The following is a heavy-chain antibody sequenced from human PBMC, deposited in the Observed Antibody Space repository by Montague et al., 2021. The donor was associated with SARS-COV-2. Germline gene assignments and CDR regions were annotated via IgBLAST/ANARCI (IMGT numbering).Heavy chain of an antibody. V-gene: IGHV4-59*01. Sequence: TIYNPSLKGRVTISVDTSKHQFSLGLSSVTAADTAVYYCARDRSYDSSGCPFPQDFFDYWGQGAMVIVS. J-gene: IGHJ4*02. CDR2: T. D-gene: IGHD3-22*01. CDR3: ARDRSYDSSGCPFPQDFFDY.